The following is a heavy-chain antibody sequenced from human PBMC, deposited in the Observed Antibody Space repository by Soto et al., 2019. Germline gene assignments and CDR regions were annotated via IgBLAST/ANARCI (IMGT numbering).Heavy chain of an antibody. CDR3: ARFGGRDGYNSPSYYYYGMDV. J-gene: IGHJ6*02. Sequence: GGSLRLSCAASGFTFSDYYMSWIRQAPGKGLEWVSYISSSGSTIYYADSVKGRFTISRDNAKNSLYLQMNSLRAEDTAVYYCARFGGRDGYNSPSYYYYGMDVWGQGTTVTVSS. CDR2: ISSSGSTI. V-gene: IGHV3-11*01. D-gene: IGHD3-16*01. CDR1: GFTFSDYY.